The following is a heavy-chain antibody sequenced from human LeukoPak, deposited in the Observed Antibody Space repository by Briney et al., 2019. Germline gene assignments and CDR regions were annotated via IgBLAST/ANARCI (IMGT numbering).Heavy chain of an antibody. CDR3: AKDWGYYYDSSGYFDY. J-gene: IGHJ4*02. D-gene: IGHD3-22*01. CDR2: ISGDGGST. V-gene: IGHV3-43*02. Sequence: PGGSLRLSCAASGFTFDDYAMHWVRHAPGKGLEWVSLISGDGGSTYYVDSVEGRFTISRDNSKNSLYLQMNSLRTEDTALYYCAKDWGYYYDSSGYFDYWGQGTLVTVSS. CDR1: GFTFDDYA.